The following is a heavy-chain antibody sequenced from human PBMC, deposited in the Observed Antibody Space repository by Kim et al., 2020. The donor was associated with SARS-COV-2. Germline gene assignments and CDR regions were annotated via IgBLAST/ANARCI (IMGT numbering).Heavy chain of an antibody. CDR2: IIPIFGTA. V-gene: IGHV1-69*13. CDR3: ATQDSTSCYGACGVNNWFDP. CDR1: GGTFSSYA. J-gene: IGHJ5*02. Sequence: SVKVSCKASGGTFSSYAISWVRQAPGQGLEWMGGIIPIFGTANYAQKFQGRVTITADESTSTAYMELSSLRSEDTAVYYCATQDSTSCYGACGVNNWFDPWGQGTLVTVSS. D-gene: IGHD2-2*01.